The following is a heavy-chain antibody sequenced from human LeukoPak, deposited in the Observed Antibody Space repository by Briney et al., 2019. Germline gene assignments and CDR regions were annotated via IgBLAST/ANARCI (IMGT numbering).Heavy chain of an antibody. D-gene: IGHD2-21*01. CDR2: IDTSGRNM. V-gene: IGHV3-48*03. CDR1: GFTFNNFE. J-gene: IGHJ4*02. Sequence: PGGSLRLSCAASGFTFNNFEFSWVRQAPGKGLEWAAYIDTSGRNMFYVNSVKGRFTVSRDNARNSLFLQMNSLRAEDTAVYYCARDTFDRGGDCYDNWGQGTLVTVST. CDR3: ARDTFDRGGDCYDN.